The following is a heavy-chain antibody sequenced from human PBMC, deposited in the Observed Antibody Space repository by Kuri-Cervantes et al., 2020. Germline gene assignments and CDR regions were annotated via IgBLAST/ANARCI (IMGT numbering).Heavy chain of an antibody. CDR3: SRDEE. CDR1: GFTFSSYA. CDR2: VKTDGREK. Sequence: GVLKISCAASGFTFSSYAMSWVRQAPGKGLEWVANVKTDGREKYYVDSVRGRFTISRDFAKNSLYLQMNNLRVEDTAMYYCSRDEEWGQGTLVTVSS. J-gene: IGHJ4*02. V-gene: IGHV3-7*03.